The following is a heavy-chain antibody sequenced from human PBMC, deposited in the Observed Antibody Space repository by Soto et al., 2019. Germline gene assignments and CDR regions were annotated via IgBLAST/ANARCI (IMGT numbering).Heavy chain of an antibody. CDR1: GGPYSKYS. V-gene: IGHV1-69*02. CDR2: IIPIFDIT. D-gene: IGHD3-22*01. Sequence: QVQLVQSGTEVKKPGSSVTVSCKASGGPYSKYSISWVRQAPGQGLEWMGRIIPIFDITNYAQKFQGRVTITAYKSTSTVYMDLSSLRSEDTAVYYCERSPLGDYYDSDGLDNWGQGTLVTVSS. J-gene: IGHJ4*02. CDR3: ERSPLGDYYDSDGLDN.